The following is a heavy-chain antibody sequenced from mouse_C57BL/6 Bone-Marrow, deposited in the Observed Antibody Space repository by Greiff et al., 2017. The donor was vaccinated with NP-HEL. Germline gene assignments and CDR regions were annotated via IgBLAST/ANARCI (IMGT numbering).Heavy chain of an antibody. J-gene: IGHJ4*01. CDR3: TPIYYGNSYAMDY. Sequence: VQLVESGAELVRPGASVTLSCKASGYTFTDYEMHWVKQTPVHGLEWIGAIDPETGGTAYNQKFKGKAILTADKSSSTAYMELRSLTSEDSAVYYCTPIYYGNSYAMDYWGQGTSVTVSS. CDR2: IDPETGGT. D-gene: IGHD2-1*01. V-gene: IGHV1-15*01. CDR1: GYTFTDYE.